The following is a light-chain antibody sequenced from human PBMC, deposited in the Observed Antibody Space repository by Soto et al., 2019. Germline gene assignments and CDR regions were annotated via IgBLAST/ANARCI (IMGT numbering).Light chain of an antibody. V-gene: IGKV1-5*03. CDR3: QQYNSYPMT. CDR1: QSISSW. CDR2: KAS. Sequence: DIQMTQSPSTLSASVGDRVTITCRASQSISSWLAWYQQKPGKAPKLVIYKASSLESGVPSRFSGSGSGTEFTLTISSLQPDDFATYYCQQYNSYPMTFGQGTKVEIK. J-gene: IGKJ1*01.